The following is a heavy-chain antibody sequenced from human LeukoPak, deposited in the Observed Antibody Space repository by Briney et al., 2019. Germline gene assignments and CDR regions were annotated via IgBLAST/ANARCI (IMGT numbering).Heavy chain of an antibody. CDR1: GYTSTSYG. D-gene: IGHD2-15*01. Sequence: GASVKVSCKASGYTSTSYGITWVRQAPGQGLEWMGWISAHNGNTNYAQKFQGRLTMTTDTSTNTAYMELRSLRPDDTAVYYCARDFFHGHCSGLTCFLLDYWGQESLVTVSS. CDR2: ISAHNGNT. CDR3: ARDFFHGHCSGLTCFLLDY. V-gene: IGHV1-18*01. J-gene: IGHJ4*02.